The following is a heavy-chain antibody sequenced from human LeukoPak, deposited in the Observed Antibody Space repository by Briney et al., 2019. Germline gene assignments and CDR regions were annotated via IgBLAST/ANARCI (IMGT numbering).Heavy chain of an antibody. D-gene: IGHD3-10*01. J-gene: IGHJ5*02. Sequence: PGGSLRLSCAASGFNHRNHAMSWVRQAAEKGLEWVAGISTSGGDPYYPDSVKGRFTIYRDNSENMLYLQMHSLRGEDTALYYCVKGYGAFGPWGRGKLVAVS. CDR1: GFNHRNHA. CDR3: VKGYGAFGP. CDR2: ISTSGGDP. V-gene: IGHV3-23*01.